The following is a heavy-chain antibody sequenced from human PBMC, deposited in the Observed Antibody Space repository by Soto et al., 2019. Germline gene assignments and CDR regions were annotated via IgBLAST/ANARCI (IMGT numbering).Heavy chain of an antibody. CDR2: IKQDGSEK. V-gene: IGHV3-7*01. Sequence: PGGSLRLSCAASGFTFSSYWMSWVRQAPGKGLEWVANIKQDGSEKYYVDSVKGRFTISRDNAKNSLYLQMNSLRAEDTAVYYCARDKSANDYDFWSGYSTTYYYYYGMDVWGQGTTVTVSS. CDR3: ARDKSANDYDFWSGYSTTYYYYYGMDV. D-gene: IGHD3-3*01. CDR1: GFTFSSYW. J-gene: IGHJ6*02.